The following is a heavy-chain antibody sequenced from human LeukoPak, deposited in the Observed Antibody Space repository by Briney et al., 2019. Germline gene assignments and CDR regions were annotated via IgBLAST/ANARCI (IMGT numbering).Heavy chain of an antibody. V-gene: IGHV1-2*02. CDR2: ISPNSGGT. Sequence: ASVKVSCKASGYTFTGYYMHWVRQAPGQGLEYMGWISPNSGGTNYAQKFQGRVTMTRDTSISTAYMELSSLRSDDTAVYYCAREVGEAVYYMDVWGKGTTVTVS. D-gene: IGHD1-26*01. J-gene: IGHJ6*03. CDR3: AREVGEAVYYMDV. CDR1: GYTFTGYY.